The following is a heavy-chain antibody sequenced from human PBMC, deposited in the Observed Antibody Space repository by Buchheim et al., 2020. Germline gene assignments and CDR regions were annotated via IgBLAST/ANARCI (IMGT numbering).Heavy chain of an antibody. D-gene: IGHD3-22*01. CDR1: GGSISSGDYY. Sequence: QVQLQESGPGLVKPSQTLSLTCTVSGGSISSGDYYWSWIRQPPGKGLEWIGYIYYSGSTYYNPSLKSRVTISVDTSKNQFSLKLSSVTAADTAVYYCARGSDSSGYYDYYYYYGMDVWGQGTT. CDR3: ARGSDSSGYYDYYYYYGMDV. CDR2: IYYSGST. V-gene: IGHV4-30-4*01. J-gene: IGHJ6*02.